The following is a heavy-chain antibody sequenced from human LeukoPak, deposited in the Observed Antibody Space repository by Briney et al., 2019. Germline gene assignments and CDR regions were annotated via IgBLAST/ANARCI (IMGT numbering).Heavy chain of an antibody. J-gene: IGHJ4*02. CDR3: ARDGIAVAGTVY. Sequence: SVKVSCKASGGTFSSYAISWVRQAPGQGLEWMGGIIPIFGTANYAQKFQGRVTITADGSTSTAYMELSSLRSEDTAVYYCARDGIAVAGTVYWGQGTLVTVSS. D-gene: IGHD6-19*01. V-gene: IGHV1-69*01. CDR1: GGTFSSYA. CDR2: IIPIFGTA.